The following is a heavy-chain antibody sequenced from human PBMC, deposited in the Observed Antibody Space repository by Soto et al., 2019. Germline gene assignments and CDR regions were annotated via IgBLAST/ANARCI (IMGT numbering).Heavy chain of an antibody. Sequence: DVQLVESGGDLVKPGWSLRLSCAASGFSFSNAWMNWVRQAPGKGLEWVGRIKTKSDGVPTDYAAPVKGRFTISRDDSKNTLYLQMNSLKTEDTAVYYCSTVHKLPLAWGQGTLVTVSS. D-gene: IGHD2-15*01. CDR2: IKTKSDGVPT. CDR3: STVHKLPLA. J-gene: IGHJ4*02. CDR1: GFSFSNAW. V-gene: IGHV3-15*07.